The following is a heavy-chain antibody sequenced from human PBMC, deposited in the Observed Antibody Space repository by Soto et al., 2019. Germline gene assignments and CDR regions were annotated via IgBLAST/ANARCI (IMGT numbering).Heavy chain of an antibody. CDR3: ASGGSSLNFDS. CDR2: INSDGSST. Sequence: EVQLVESGGGLVQPGGSLRLSCAASGFTFRSYWMQWVRQAPGKGLVWVSWINSDGSSTRYADSVKGRFTISRDNAKNTRYLQMNSLRAEDTAVYYCASGGSSLNFDSWGQGTLVTVSS. V-gene: IGHV3-74*01. J-gene: IGHJ4*02. D-gene: IGHD6-6*01. CDR1: GFTFRSYW.